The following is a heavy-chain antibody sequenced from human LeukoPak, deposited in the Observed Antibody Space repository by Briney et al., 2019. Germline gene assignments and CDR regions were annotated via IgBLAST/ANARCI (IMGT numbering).Heavy chain of an antibody. J-gene: IGHJ6*02. CDR2: IYYSGST. Sequence: SETLSLTCTVSGGSISSYYWSWIRQPPGKGLEWIGYIYYSGSTNYNPSLKSRVTISVDTSKNQFSLKLSSVTAADTAAYYCARDQQQLDYYYYYGMDVWGQATTVTVSS. CDR1: GGSISSYY. V-gene: IGHV4-59*01. D-gene: IGHD6-13*01. CDR3: ARDQQQLDYYYYYGMDV.